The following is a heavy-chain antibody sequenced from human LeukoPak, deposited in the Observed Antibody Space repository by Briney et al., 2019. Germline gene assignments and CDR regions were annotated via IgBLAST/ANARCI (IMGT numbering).Heavy chain of an antibody. CDR1: GFTFDDYA. D-gene: IGHD6-19*01. CDR2: ISWNSGSI. Sequence: PGGSLRLSCAASGFTFDDYAMHWVRQAPGKGLEWVSGISWNSGSIGYADSVKGRFTISRDNAKNSLYLQMNSLRAEDTALYYCAKDISSGVYSSGRGALDYWGQGTLVTVSS. V-gene: IGHV3-9*01. J-gene: IGHJ4*02. CDR3: AKDISSGVYSSGRGALDY.